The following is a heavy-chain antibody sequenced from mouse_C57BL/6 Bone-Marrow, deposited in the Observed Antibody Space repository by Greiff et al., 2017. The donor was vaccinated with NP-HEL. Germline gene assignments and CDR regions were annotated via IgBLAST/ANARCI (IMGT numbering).Heavy chain of an antibody. CDR1: GYSITSDY. CDR3: SRKQTAPGYFDY. J-gene: IGHJ2*01. CDR2: ISYSGST. Sequence: EVKLMESGPGLAKPSQTLSLTCSVTGYSITSDYWNWIRKFPGHKLEYMGYISYSGSTYYNPSLKSRISITRDTSKNQYYLQLNCVTTEDTATYYCSRKQTAPGYFDYWGQGTTLTVSS. V-gene: IGHV3-8*01. D-gene: IGHD3-2*01.